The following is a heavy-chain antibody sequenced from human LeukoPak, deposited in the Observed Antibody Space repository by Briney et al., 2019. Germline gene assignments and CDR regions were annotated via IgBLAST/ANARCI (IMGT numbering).Heavy chain of an antibody. Sequence: GRSLRLSCAASGFTFDDYAMHWVRQAPGKGLEWVSGISWNSGSIGYADSVKGRFTISRDNAKNSLYLQMNSLRAEDRALYYCAKDGQNGDYAVYYFDYWGQGTLVTVSS. CDR1: GFTFDDYA. J-gene: IGHJ4*02. V-gene: IGHV3-9*01. D-gene: IGHD4-17*01. CDR3: AKDGQNGDYAVYYFDY. CDR2: ISWNSGSI.